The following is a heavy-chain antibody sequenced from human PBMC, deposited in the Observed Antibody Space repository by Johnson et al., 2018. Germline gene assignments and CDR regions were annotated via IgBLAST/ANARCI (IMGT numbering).Heavy chain of an antibody. Sequence: VQLVQCGGGLVKPGGSLRLSCAASGFPLRTYTMKWVRQAPGKGLEWIASLGTQRIYIFYADSVRGRFTISRDNARDSLYLEMNGLRAEDTAMYYCARRRDCSNGVCYGMDVWGQGTTVTVSS. CDR3: ARRRDCSNGVCYGMDV. CDR2: LGTQRIYI. D-gene: IGHD2-8*01. V-gene: IGHV3-21*01. CDR1: GFPLRTYT. J-gene: IGHJ6*02.